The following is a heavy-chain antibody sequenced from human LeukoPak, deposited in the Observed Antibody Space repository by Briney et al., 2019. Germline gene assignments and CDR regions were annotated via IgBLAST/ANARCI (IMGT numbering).Heavy chain of an antibody. CDR1: VAAFSSYA. Sequence: SVTLSRYSSVAAFSSYANSWVRLAPGQGHELMGGIILIFGSANYAQKCKSRVTINAVECTITGYREQSSMTSEDTAEYYCAREERVYYDSSGYYYFDYWGQGTLVTVSS. CDR3: AREERVYYDSSGYYYFDY. J-gene: IGHJ4*02. CDR2: IILIFGSA. D-gene: IGHD3-22*01. V-gene: IGHV1-69*13.